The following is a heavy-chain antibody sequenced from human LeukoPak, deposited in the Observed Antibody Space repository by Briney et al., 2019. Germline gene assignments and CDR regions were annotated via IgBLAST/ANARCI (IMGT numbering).Heavy chain of an antibody. D-gene: IGHD6-19*01. V-gene: IGHV4-59*01. CDR1: GGSISSYY. J-gene: IGHJ3*02. Sequence: SETLSLTCTVSGGSISSYYWSWIRQPPGKGLEWIGYIYYSGSTNYNPSLKSRVTISVDTSKNQFSLKLSSVTAADTAVYYCARGGSGWRLDAFDIWGQGTMVTVSS. CDR2: IYYSGST. CDR3: ARGGSGWRLDAFDI.